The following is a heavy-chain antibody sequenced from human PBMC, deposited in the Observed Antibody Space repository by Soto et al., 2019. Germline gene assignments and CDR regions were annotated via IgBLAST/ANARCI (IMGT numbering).Heavy chain of an antibody. D-gene: IGHD2-15*01. CDR3: ARDIPRAAFDY. Sequence: GGSLRLSCAASGFTFSSYSMNWVRQAPGKGLEWVSSISGSGGSTYYADSVKGRFTISRDNSKNTLYLQMNSLRAEDTAVYYCARDIPRAAFDYWGQGTLVTVSS. CDR2: ISGSGGST. CDR1: GFTFSSYS. J-gene: IGHJ4*02. V-gene: IGHV3-23*01.